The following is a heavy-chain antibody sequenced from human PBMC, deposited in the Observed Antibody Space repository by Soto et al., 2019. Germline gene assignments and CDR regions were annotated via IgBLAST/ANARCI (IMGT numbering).Heavy chain of an antibody. CDR2: VTPYKADT. J-gene: IGHJ3*02. D-gene: IGHD5-12*01. CDR1: GYTLTNYG. V-gene: IGHV1-18*04. CDR3: ATDGPSNSGNLYAFDI. Sequence: ASVKGSCTASGYTLTNYGVTWVRQAAGQGLEWLGRVTPYKADTNSAQNLQGRVTMATDTSTNTAYLELRSLRSDDTAVYFCATDGPSNSGNLYAFDIWGQGTMVT.